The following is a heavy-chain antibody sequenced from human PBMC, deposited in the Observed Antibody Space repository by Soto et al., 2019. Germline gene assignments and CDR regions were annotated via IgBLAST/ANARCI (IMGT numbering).Heavy chain of an antibody. D-gene: IGHD3-3*01. V-gene: IGHV1-69*13. Sequence: ASVKVSCKASGGTFSSYAISWVRQAPGQGLEWMGGIIPIFGTANYAQKFQGRVTITADESTSTAYMELSSLRSEDTAVYYCARGGAYYDFWSGPAYYYYYMDVWGKGTTVTVSS. CDR2: IIPIFGTA. J-gene: IGHJ6*03. CDR1: GGTFSSYA. CDR3: ARGGAYYDFWSGPAYYYYYMDV.